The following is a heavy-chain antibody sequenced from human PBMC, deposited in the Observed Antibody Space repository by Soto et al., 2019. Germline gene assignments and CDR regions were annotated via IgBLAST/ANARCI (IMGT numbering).Heavy chain of an antibody. CDR3: MLGSGWKDFDH. J-gene: IGHJ4*02. V-gene: IGHV4-34*01. D-gene: IGHD3-22*01. Sequence: SETLSLTCAVYVGSVSCYYWTWIRQPPGTWLEGVGEINHSGSTNXXPSLKSQVXISVDTSKNQLXLKLTXFTSADTAVYYCMLGSGWKDFDHWGQGTLVTVSX. CDR1: VGSVSCYY. CDR2: INHSGST.